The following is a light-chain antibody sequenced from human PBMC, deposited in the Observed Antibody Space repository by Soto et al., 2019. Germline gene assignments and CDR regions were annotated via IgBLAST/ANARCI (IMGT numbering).Light chain of an antibody. CDR3: LQDYDYPRT. CDR1: QGIRND. J-gene: IGKJ1*01. CDR2: TAS. Sequence: AIQMTQSPSSLSASVGDRITITCRASQGIRNDLAWYQQKPGQAPNLLIHTASSLQTGVASRFSGSESGTEFTLTISSLQPEDFATYYCLQDYDYPRTFGQGTKVEIK. V-gene: IGKV1-6*01.